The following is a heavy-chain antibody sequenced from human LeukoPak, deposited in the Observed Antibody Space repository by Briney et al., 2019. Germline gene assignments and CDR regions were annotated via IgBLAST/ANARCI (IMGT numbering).Heavy chain of an antibody. D-gene: IGHD6-19*01. V-gene: IGHV3-23*01. CDR2: ISGGGGGT. J-gene: IGHJ3*02. Sequence: GGSLRLSCTASGFTFSNYGMSWVRQAPGKGLEWVSAISGGGGGTYYADSVKGRFTISRDNSKNTLYLQMNSLRAEDTAVYYCAKEHSSGWSRNAFDIWGQGTMVTVSS. CDR3: AKEHSSGWSRNAFDI. CDR1: GFTFSNYG.